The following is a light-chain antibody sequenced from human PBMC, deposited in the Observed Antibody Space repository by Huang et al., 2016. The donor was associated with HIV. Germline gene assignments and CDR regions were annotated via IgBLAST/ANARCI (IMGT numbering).Light chain of an antibody. CDR3: QQYDKWPPGLT. V-gene: IGKV3-15*01. Sequence: EIMMTQSPATLSVSPGGRATLSGRARQNVRNNLAWYQQKTCQAPRLLIYETSTRASGIPGRFSGSGSATDFTLTISCLQSEDFAIYYCQQYDKWPPGLTFGGGTKVEI. J-gene: IGKJ4*01. CDR2: ETS. CDR1: QNVRNN.